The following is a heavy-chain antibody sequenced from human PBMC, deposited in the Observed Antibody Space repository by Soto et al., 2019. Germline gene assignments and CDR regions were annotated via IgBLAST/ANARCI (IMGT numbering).Heavy chain of an antibody. Sequence: QVQLQESGPGLVKPSQTLSLTCTVSGGSISGGNYYWSWIRQHPGKGLEWIGYIYYSGSTYYNPSLKSRVTISVDTSNNQFSLKLSSVTAADTAVYYCARTSYDSSGTAADPWGQGTLVTVSS. J-gene: IGHJ5*02. V-gene: IGHV4-31*03. CDR2: IYYSGST. CDR1: GGSISGGNYY. D-gene: IGHD3-22*01. CDR3: ARTSYDSSGTAADP.